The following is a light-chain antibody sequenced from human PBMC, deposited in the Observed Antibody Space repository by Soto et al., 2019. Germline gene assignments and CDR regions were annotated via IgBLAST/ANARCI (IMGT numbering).Light chain of an antibody. Sequence: SYELTQPPSVSVAPGKTARITCGGNNIGSKSVHWYQQKPGQAPVLVIYYDSDRPSGIPERFSGSNSGNTATLTISRVEAGDEADDYCQVWDSRSDPPDVFGTGTKLTVL. J-gene: IGLJ1*01. CDR1: NIGSKS. CDR3: QVWDSRSDPPDV. V-gene: IGLV3-21*04. CDR2: YDS.